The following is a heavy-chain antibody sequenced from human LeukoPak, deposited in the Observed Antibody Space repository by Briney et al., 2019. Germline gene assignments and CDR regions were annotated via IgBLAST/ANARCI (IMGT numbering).Heavy chain of an antibody. V-gene: IGHV3-21*06. CDR1: GFAFTSYT. Sequence: GGSLRLSCAASGFAFTSYTMNWVRQAPGKGLEWVSSISSSSDYISYADSLKGRFTISRDNVKNSLYLQMISLRAEDTAVYYCARGTYGRYDYWGQGTLVTVSS. J-gene: IGHJ4*02. CDR2: ISSSSDYI. CDR3: ARGTYGRYDY. D-gene: IGHD3-10*01.